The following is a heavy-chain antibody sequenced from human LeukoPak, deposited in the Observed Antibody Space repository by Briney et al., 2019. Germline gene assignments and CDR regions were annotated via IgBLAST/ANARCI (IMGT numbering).Heavy chain of an antibody. D-gene: IGHD3-22*01. CDR3: AREYYYDSSGYYGN. CDR1: GFTFSSYA. V-gene: IGHV3-30-3*01. CDR2: ISYDGTNK. Sequence: GGSLRLSCAAPGFTFSSYAMHWVRQAPGKGLEWVAVISYDGTNKYYADSVKGRFTISRDNSKNTLYLQMNSLRAEDTAVYYCAREYYYDSSGYYGNWGQGTLVTVSS. J-gene: IGHJ4*02.